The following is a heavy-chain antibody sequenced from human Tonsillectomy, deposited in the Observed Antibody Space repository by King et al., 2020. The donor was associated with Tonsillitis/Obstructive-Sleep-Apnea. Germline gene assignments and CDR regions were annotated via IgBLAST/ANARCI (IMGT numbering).Heavy chain of an antibody. Sequence: VQLVESGGGLVQPGRSLRLSCAASGFTFDDYAMHWVRQAPGKGLEWVSGISWNSGSIGYADSVKGRFTISRDNAKNSLYLQMNSLRAEDTALYYCAKGSGSYYYYYMDVWGKGTTVTVSS. CDR3: AKGSGSYYYYYMDV. CDR2: ISWNSGSI. D-gene: IGHD1-26*01. J-gene: IGHJ6*03. CDR1: GFTFDDYA. V-gene: IGHV3-9*01.